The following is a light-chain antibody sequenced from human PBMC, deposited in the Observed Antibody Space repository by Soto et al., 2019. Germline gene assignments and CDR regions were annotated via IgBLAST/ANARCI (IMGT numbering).Light chain of an antibody. Sequence: DIQMTQSPSSLSASVGNRVIITCRASQDISNYLAWYQQKPGKVPKLLIYGASTLQSGVPSQFSGSGSVTDFTLTISSLQPEDVATYYCQKHNSAPLFGGGTKVEIK. CDR3: QKHNSAPL. V-gene: IGKV1-27*01. J-gene: IGKJ4*01. CDR1: QDISNY. CDR2: GAS.